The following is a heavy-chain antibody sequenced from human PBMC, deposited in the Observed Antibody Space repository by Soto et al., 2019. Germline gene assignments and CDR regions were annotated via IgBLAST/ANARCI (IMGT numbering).Heavy chain of an antibody. CDR2: INSDGSST. J-gene: IGHJ4*02. D-gene: IGHD2-15*01. CDR1: GFTFSTYW. V-gene: IGHV3-74*01. CDR3: AGRYCSGGSCYFY. Sequence: EVQLVESGGGLVQPGGSLRLSCAASGFTFSTYWMHWVRQAPGKGLVWVSRINSDGSSTNYADFVKGRFTISRDNAKNAVYLQMNSLRAEDTAVYYCAGRYCSGGSCYFYWGQGTLVTVSS.